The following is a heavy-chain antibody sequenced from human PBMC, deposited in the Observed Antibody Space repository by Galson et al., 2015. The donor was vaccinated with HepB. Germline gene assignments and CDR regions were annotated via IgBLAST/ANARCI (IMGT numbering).Heavy chain of an antibody. CDR2: ISPYNGNT. CDR3: ARDDSVWARFRFPGY. Sequence: SVKVSCKASGYTFITYGINWVRQAPGQGLEWMGWISPYNGNTDYAQKFQDRVTMTADTSTSTAYVELRSLKSDDTAVYYCARDDSVWARFRFPGYWGQGTLVTVSS. J-gene: IGHJ4*02. D-gene: IGHD3-16*02. CDR1: GYTFITYG. V-gene: IGHV1-18*04.